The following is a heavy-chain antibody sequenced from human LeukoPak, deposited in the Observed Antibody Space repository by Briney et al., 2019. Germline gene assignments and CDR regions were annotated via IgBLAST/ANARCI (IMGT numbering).Heavy chain of an antibody. CDR1: GYTFTGYY. CDR3: ARLSAYCSGGSCHPAEYFQH. Sequence: ASVKVTCKASGYTFTGYYMHWVRQAPGQGLEWMGWINPNSGGTNYAQKFQGRVTMTRDTSISTAYMELSRLRSDDTAVYYCARLSAYCSGGSCHPAEYFQHWGQGTLVTVSS. D-gene: IGHD2-15*01. J-gene: IGHJ1*01. V-gene: IGHV1-2*02. CDR2: INPNSGGT.